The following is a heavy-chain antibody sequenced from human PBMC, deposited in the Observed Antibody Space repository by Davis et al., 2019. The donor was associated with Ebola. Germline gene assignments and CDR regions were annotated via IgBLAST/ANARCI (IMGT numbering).Heavy chain of an antibody. CDR3: ARSLEGTYSYFDY. CDR1: GFTFSSYS. D-gene: IGHD1-26*01. J-gene: IGHJ4*02. V-gene: IGHV3-21*01. Sequence: PGGSLRLSCAASGFTFSSYSMNWVRQAPGKGLEWVSSISSSSSYIYYADSVKGRFTISRDNAKNSLYLQMNSLRAEDTAVYYCARSLEGTYSYFDYWGQGTLVTVSS. CDR2: ISSSSSYI.